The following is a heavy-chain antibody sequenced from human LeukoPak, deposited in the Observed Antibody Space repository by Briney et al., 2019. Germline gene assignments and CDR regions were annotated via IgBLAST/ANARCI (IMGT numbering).Heavy chain of an antibody. CDR3: ARRYSSSWLQTHYYYYYGMDV. Sequence: ASVKVSCKASGYTFTSYGISWVRQAPGQGLEWMGWISAYNGNTNYAQKLQGRVTMTTDTSTSTAYMELRSLRSDDTAVYYCARRYSSSWLQTHYYYYYGMDVWGQGTTVTVSS. CDR1: GYTFTSYG. CDR2: ISAYNGNT. V-gene: IGHV1-18*01. D-gene: IGHD6-13*01. J-gene: IGHJ6*02.